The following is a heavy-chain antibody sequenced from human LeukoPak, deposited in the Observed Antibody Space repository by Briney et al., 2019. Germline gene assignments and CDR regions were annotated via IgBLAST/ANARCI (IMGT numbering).Heavy chain of an antibody. Sequence: ASVKVSCKASGYTFTSYDINWVRQATGQGPEWMGWMNPNSGNTGYAQKFQGRVTMTRNTSISTAYTELSSLRSEDTAVYYCARGQGCSSTSCYPDYRVYYYYGMDVWGQGTTVTVSS. CDR1: GYTFTSYD. CDR3: ARGQGCSSTSCYPDYRVYYYYGMDV. CDR2: MNPNSGNT. J-gene: IGHJ6*02. V-gene: IGHV1-8*01. D-gene: IGHD2-2*01.